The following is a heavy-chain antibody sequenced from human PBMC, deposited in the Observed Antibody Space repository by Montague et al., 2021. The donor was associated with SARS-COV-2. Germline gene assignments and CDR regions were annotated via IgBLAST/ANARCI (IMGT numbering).Heavy chain of an antibody. Sequence: SLRLSCAASGFSFAGYALSWVRQAPGQGLEWVSGISGGGASTYYGDSVQGRFTISRDNSKNTVYLQMNSLRAEDTAVYYCAKHSALHPYYCDMDVWGQGTTVTVSS. V-gene: IGHV3-23*01. D-gene: IGHD3-16*01. CDR2: ISGGGAST. CDR3: AKHSALHPYYCDMDV. J-gene: IGHJ6*02. CDR1: GFSFAGYA.